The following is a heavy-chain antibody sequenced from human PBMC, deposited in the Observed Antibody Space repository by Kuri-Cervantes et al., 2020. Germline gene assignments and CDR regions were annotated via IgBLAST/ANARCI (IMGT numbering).Heavy chain of an antibody. Sequence: ASVKVSCKASGYTFSNYYMHWVRQAPGQGLEWMGIINPSGGSASYTQNFQGRVTMTRDTSTSTVYMELSSLRSEDTAVYYCARGRHPRITIFGVVIRAALHFDYWGQGTLVTVSS. CDR1: GYTFSNYY. D-gene: IGHD3-3*01. V-gene: IGHV1-46*01. CDR2: INPSGGSA. J-gene: IGHJ4*02. CDR3: ARGRHPRITIFGVVIRAALHFDY.